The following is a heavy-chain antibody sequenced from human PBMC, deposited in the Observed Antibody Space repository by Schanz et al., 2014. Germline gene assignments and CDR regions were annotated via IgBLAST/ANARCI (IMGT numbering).Heavy chain of an antibody. CDR1: GFTVNTNY. V-gene: IGHV3-53*01. J-gene: IGHJ3*01. Sequence: EVQLVESGGGLIQPGGSLRLSCAVSGFTVNTNYMSWVRQAPGKGLEWISSMYINSGSTQYADSVKGRLIISRDSSKNTLFRQMNSLRAEDTAVYFCARDGGRDGYNLAFDVWGQGTLVTVSS. D-gene: IGHD5-12*01. CDR2: MYINSGST. CDR3: ARDGGRDGYNLAFDV.